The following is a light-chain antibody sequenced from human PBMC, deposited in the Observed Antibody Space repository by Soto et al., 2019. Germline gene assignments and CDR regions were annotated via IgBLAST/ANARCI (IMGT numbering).Light chain of an antibody. CDR1: QSVSSN. V-gene: IGKV3-15*01. J-gene: IGKJ2*01. CDR2: GAS. Sequence: EILMTQSPATLSVSPGERATLSCRASQSVSSNLAWYQQKPGQAPRLLIYGASTRATGIPGRFSGSGSGTEFTLTISSLQSEDFAVYYCQQYNNLSYTFGQGTNLEIK. CDR3: QQYNNLSYT.